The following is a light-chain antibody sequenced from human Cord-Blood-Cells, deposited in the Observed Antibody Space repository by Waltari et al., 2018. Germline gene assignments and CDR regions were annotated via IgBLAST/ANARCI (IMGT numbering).Light chain of an antibody. V-gene: IGKV3-11*01. CDR1: QSVSSY. Sequence: EFVLNHSPATLSFSPGERPTLSCRASQSVSSYLAWYQQKPGQAPRLLIYDASNRATGIPARFSGSGSGTDFTLTISSLEPEDFAVYYCQQRSNWPRTFGQGTKVEIK. CDR3: QQRSNWPRT. J-gene: IGKJ1*01. CDR2: DAS.